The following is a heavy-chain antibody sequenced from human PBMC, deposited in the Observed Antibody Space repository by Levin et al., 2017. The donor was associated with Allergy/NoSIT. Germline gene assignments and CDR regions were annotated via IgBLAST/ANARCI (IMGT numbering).Heavy chain of an antibody. Sequence: SETLSLTCTVSGGSINSVNYYWSWIRQSPGKGLEWLGYIYSSGDTYYNPSFKRRLALSIDTSKNQFSLKLRSVTAADTAIYYCSRSTAGRWGQGTLVTVSS. J-gene: IGHJ4*02. V-gene: IGHV4-30-4*01. CDR2: IYSSGDT. CDR1: GGSINSVNYY. CDR3: SRSTAGR.